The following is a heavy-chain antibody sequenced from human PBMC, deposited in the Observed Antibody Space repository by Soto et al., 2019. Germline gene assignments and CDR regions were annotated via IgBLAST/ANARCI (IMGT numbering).Heavy chain of an antibody. J-gene: IGHJ4*02. CDR2: ISGSGGST. CDR3: AKHLGDFWSGYGYYFDY. Sequence: GGSLRLSCAASGFTFSSYAMSWVRQAPGKGLEWVSAISGSGGSTYYADSVKGRFTISRDNSKNTLYLQMNSLRAEDTAVYYCAKHLGDFWSGYGYYFDYWGQGTLVTVSS. D-gene: IGHD3-3*01. CDR1: GFTFSSYA. V-gene: IGHV3-23*01.